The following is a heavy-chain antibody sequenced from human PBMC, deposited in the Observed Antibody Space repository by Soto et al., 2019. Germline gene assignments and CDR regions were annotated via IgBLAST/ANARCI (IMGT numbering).Heavy chain of an antibody. V-gene: IGHV1-3*01. J-gene: IGHJ5*02. Sequence: QVPLVQSGAEVKKPGASVKVSCKASGYTFTSYAMHWVRQAPGQRLEWMGWINAGNGNTKYSQKFQGRVTITRDTSASTAYMELSSLRSEDTAVYYCARHYCSSTSCHNWFDPWGQGTLVTVSS. CDR2: INAGNGNT. D-gene: IGHD2-2*01. CDR3: ARHYCSSTSCHNWFDP. CDR1: GYTFTSYA.